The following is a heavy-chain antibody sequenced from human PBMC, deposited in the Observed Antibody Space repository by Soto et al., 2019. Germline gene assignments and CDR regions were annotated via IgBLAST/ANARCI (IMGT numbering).Heavy chain of an antibody. D-gene: IGHD1-1*01. V-gene: IGHV1-8*01. Sequence: QVQLVQSGAEVKKPGASVKVSCKASGYTFTSYDINWVRQATGQGLERTGWMNPNSGNTGYAKKFRGRVTMTRNTSISTAYMALSSRRSEETAVYYCARERTGTTSMDVWGQGTTVTVSS. CDR3: ARERTGTTSMDV. CDR1: GYTFTSYD. CDR2: MNPNSGNT. J-gene: IGHJ6*02.